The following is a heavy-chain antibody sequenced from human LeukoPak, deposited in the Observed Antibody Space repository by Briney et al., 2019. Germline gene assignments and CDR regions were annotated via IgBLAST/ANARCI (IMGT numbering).Heavy chain of an antibody. CDR1: GSTFSSYG. CDR3: AREYSAGWFDP. V-gene: IGHV3-33*01. D-gene: IGHD6-13*01. Sequence: GGSLRLSCAASGSTFSSYGMHWVRQAPGKGLEWVAVIWYDGSNKFYADSVKGRFTISRDNSKNTLYLQMNSLRAEDTAVYYCAREYSAGWFDPWGQGTLVTVSS. CDR2: IWYDGSNK. J-gene: IGHJ5*02.